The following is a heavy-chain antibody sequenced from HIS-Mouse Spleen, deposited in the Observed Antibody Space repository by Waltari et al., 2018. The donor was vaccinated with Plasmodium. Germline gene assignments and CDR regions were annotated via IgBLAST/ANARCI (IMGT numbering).Heavy chain of an antibody. J-gene: IGHJ2*01. CDR1: GFTFSSYW. CDR3: ASSWYWYFDL. Sequence: EVQLVESGGGLVQPGGYRRLSGAASGFTFSSYWMSWVRQAPGKGLEWVANIKQDGSEKYYVDSVKGRFTISRDNAKNSLYLQMNSLRAEDTAVYYCASSWYWYFDLWGRGTLVTVSS. CDR2: IKQDGSEK. D-gene: IGHD6-13*01. V-gene: IGHV3-7*01.